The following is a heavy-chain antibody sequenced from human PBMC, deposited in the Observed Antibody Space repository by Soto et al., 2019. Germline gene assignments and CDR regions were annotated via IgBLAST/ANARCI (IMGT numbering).Heavy chain of an antibody. V-gene: IGHV3-21*01. Sequence: GGSLRLSCAASGFTFSSYAMSWVRQAPGKGLEWVSAISSSSSYIYYADSVKGRFTISRDNAKNSLYLQMNSLRAEDTAVYYCAREVRGYSYGMDVWGQGTTVTVS. CDR3: AREVRGYSYGMDV. D-gene: IGHD5-18*01. J-gene: IGHJ6*02. CDR2: ISSSSSYI. CDR1: GFTFSSYA.